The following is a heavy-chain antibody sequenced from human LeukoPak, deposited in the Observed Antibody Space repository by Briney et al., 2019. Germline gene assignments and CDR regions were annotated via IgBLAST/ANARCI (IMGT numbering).Heavy chain of an antibody. CDR2: IYYSGST. CDR3: ARGFITMVRGVIFDY. J-gene: IGHJ4*02. CDR1: GGSISSSSYY. V-gene: IGHV4-39*07. Sequence: PSETLSLTCTVSGGSISSSSYYWGWIRQPPGKGLEWIGSIYYSGSTNYNPSLKSRVTMSVDTSKNQFSLKLSSVTAADTAVYYCARGFITMVRGVIFDYWGQGTLVIVSS. D-gene: IGHD3-10*01.